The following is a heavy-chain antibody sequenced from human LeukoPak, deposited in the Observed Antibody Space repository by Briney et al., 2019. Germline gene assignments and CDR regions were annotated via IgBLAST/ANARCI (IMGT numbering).Heavy chain of an antibody. J-gene: IGHJ4*02. Sequence: SETLSLTCAVYGGSFSGYYWSWIRQPPGKGLEWIGEINHSGSTNYNPSLKSRVTISIDKSKNQFFMNLSSVTAADTAVYYCAGLVGRYSSGLYYYYFDYWGQGTLVTVSS. D-gene: IGHD3-22*01. CDR3: AGLVGRYSSGLYYYYFDY. V-gene: IGHV4-34*01. CDR2: INHSGST. CDR1: GGSFSGYY.